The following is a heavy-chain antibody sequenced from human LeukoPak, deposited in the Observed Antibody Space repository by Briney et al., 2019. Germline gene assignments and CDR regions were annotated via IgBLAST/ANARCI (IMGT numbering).Heavy chain of an antibody. CDR1: GGSISSGGFS. J-gene: IGHJ4*02. D-gene: IGHD5-12*01. V-gene: IGHV4-30-2*01. Sequence: PSETLSLTCAVSGGSISSGGFSWTWIRQPPGKGLEWIGYIYHTGTTYYNPSLKSRVTLSVDRSRNQFSLKLSSVTAADTAVYYCATSVAASLWGQGTLVTVSS. CDR2: IYHTGTT. CDR3: ATSVAASL.